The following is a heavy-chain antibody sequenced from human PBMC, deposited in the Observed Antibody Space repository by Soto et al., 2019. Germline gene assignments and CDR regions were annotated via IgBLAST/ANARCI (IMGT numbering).Heavy chain of an antibody. CDR1: GFIFSSYE. D-gene: IGHD1-1*01. CDR3: AKDRNYIAIVEMATTGMDV. Sequence: GGSLRLSCTASGFIFSSYEMNWVRQAPGKGLEWVSFISTSGGTIDYADSVKGRFTISRDNSKNTVFLQMNSLTPEDTAVYYYAKDRNYIAIVEMATTGMDVWGQGTTVNVSS. CDR2: ISTSGGTI. V-gene: IGHV3-48*03. J-gene: IGHJ6*02.